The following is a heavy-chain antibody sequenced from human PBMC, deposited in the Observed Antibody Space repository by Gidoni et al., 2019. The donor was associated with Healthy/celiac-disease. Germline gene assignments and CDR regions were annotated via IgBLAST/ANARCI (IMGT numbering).Heavy chain of an antibody. V-gene: IGHV4-30-2*01. D-gene: IGHD2-2*01. CDR1: GGSISSGGYS. Sequence: QLQLQESGSGLVKHSQTLSLTCAVSGGSISSGGYSWSWIRQPPGKGLEWIGYIYHSGSTYYNPSLKSRVTISVDRSKNQFSLKLSSVTAADTAVYYCARVGNCSSTSCYGYWFDPWGQGTLVTVSS. CDR2: IYHSGST. CDR3: ARVGNCSSTSCYGYWFDP. J-gene: IGHJ5*02.